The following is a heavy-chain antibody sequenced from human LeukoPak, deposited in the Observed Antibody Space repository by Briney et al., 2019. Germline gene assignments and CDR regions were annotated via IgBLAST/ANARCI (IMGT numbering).Heavy chain of an antibody. CDR2: SRNKVNGYTI. J-gene: IGHJ6*03. CDR1: GFIFSDQY. CDR3: CREGDPGPHYYYFYYMDV. Sequence: GGSLRLSCVGSGFIFSDQYMNWVRQAPGKGLEWVGRSRNKVNGYTIEYAASVKGGFTISRDDSKNSLYLQMNSLKTEDTAVYYCCREGDPGPHYYYFYYMDVWGKGTTVTISS. V-gene: IGHV3-72*01.